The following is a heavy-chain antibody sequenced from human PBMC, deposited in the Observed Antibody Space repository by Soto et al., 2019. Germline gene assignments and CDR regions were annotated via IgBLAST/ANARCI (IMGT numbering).Heavy chain of an antibody. J-gene: IGHJ4*02. D-gene: IGHD5-12*01. CDR3: ARGFTGATIDY. Sequence: QVQLQQWGAGLLKPSETLSLTCAVYGGSFSGYYWSWIRQPPGKGLEWIGEINHSGSTNYNPSLKSRVTISVDTSKNQFSLKLSSVTAADTGVYYCARGFTGATIDYWGQGTLVTVSS. CDR1: GGSFSGYY. CDR2: INHSGST. V-gene: IGHV4-34*01.